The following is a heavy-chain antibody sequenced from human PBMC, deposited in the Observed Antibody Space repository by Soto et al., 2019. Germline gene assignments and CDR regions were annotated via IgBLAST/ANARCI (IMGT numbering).Heavy chain of an antibody. V-gene: IGHV1-18*01. Sequence: ASVKVSCKASGYTFTSYGISWVRQAPGQGLEWMGWISAYNGNTNYAQKLQGRVTMTTDTSTSTAYKELRSLRSDDTAVYYCARDPLVAVVTDMDDHGMDVWGRGTTVAVCS. J-gene: IGHJ6*02. CDR2: ISAYNGNT. CDR3: ARDPLVAVVTDMDDHGMDV. CDR1: GYTFTSYG. D-gene: IGHD2-21*02.